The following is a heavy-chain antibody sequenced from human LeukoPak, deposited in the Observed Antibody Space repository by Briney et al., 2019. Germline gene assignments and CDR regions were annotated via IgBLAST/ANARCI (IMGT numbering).Heavy chain of an antibody. Sequence: GASVKVSCKASGGTFSSYAMNWVRQAPGQGLEWMGWINTNTGNPTYAQGFTGRFVFSLDTSVSTAYLQISSLKAEDTAVYYCARENWNSRGDAFDIWGQGTMVTVSS. V-gene: IGHV7-4-1*02. CDR2: INTNTGNP. D-gene: IGHD1-7*01. CDR3: ARENWNSRGDAFDI. J-gene: IGHJ3*02. CDR1: GGTFSSYA.